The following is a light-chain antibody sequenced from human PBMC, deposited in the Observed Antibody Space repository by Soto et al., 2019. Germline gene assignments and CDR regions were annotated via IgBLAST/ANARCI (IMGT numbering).Light chain of an antibody. CDR3: QQYGSSGT. J-gene: IGKJ1*01. Sequence: EIVLPQSPVTLSLSPGERATLSCRASQSVSMHLAWYQQQPGQAPRLLIYGASNRATGIPDRFSGSGSGTDFTLTIRRLEPEDFAVYYCQQYGSSGTFGQGTKVDIK. CDR2: GAS. V-gene: IGKV3-20*01. CDR1: QSVSMH.